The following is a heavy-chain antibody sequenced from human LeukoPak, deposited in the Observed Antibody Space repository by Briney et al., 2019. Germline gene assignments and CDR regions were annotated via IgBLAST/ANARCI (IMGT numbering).Heavy chain of an antibody. J-gene: IGHJ5*02. V-gene: IGHV1-69*13. Sequence: ASVKVSCKASGGTFSSYAISWVRQAPGQGLEWMGGIIPIFGTANYAQKFQGRVTITADESTRTAYMEMSSLRSEDTAVYYCARDQETGDRFYNWFDPWGQGTLVTVSS. D-gene: IGHD3-10*01. CDR3: ARDQETGDRFYNWFDP. CDR2: IIPIFGTA. CDR1: GGTFSSYA.